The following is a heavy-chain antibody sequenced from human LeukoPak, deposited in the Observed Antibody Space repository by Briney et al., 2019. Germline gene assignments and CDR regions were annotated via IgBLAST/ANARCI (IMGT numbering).Heavy chain of an antibody. CDR2: IYYSGST. D-gene: IGHD6-6*01. V-gene: IGHV4-31*03. CDR1: GGSISSGAYY. Sequence: KPSQTLSLTCTVSGGSISSGAYYWSWIRQHPGKGLEWIGYIYYSGSTYYNPSLKSRVTISVDTSNNQFSLKLSSVTAADTAVYYCARDVGSSPTDNWFDPWGQGTLVTVSS. J-gene: IGHJ5*02. CDR3: ARDVGSSPTDNWFDP.